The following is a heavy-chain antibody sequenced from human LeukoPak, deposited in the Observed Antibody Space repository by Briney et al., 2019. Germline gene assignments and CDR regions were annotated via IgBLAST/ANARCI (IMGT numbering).Heavy chain of an antibody. CDR2: IYYSGST. J-gene: IGHJ2*01. Sequence: SETLSLTCTVSGGSISSSSYYWGWIRQPPGKGLEWIGSIYYSGSTYYNPSLKSRVTISVDTSKNQFSLKLSSVTAADTAVYYCARLKGYYYDSSGYYYRWYFDLWGRGTLVTVSS. D-gene: IGHD3-22*01. V-gene: IGHV4-39*01. CDR1: GGSISSSSYY. CDR3: ARLKGYYYDSSGYYYRWYFDL.